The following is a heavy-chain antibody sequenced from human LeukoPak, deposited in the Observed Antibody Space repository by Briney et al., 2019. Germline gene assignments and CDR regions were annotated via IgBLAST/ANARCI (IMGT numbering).Heavy chain of an antibody. J-gene: IGHJ4*02. CDR2: IYSGGST. V-gene: IGHV3-66*01. CDR3: ARDHIAAAGTSFDY. Sequence: PGGSLRLSCAASGFTVSSNYMSWVRQAPGKGLEWVSFIYSGGSTYYADSVKGRFTISRDNSKNTLYLQMNSLRAEDTAVYYCARDHIAAAGTSFDYWGQGTLVTVSS. D-gene: IGHD6-13*01. CDR1: GFTVSSNY.